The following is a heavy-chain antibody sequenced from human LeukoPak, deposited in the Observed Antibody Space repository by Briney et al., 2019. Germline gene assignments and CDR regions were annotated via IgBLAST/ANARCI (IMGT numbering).Heavy chain of an antibody. V-gene: IGHV3-30-3*01. J-gene: IGHJ4*02. CDR3: ARGRAVTGSTVIDY. CDR2: ISSDGGNR. D-gene: IGHD6-19*01. CDR1: GFIVSGDF. Sequence: QTGGSLRLSCAASGFIVSGDFMSWVRQAPGKALEWVATISSDGGNRYYSDSVKGRFTISRDNSKNTLYLQMNSLRPEDTAVFHCARGRAVTGSTVIDYWGQGTLVTVSS.